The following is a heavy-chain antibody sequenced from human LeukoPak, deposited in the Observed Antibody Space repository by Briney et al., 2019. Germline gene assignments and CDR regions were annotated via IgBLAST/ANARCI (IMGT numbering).Heavy chain of an antibody. J-gene: IGHJ4*02. CDR1: GFTFDDYA. Sequence: GGSLRLSCAASGFTFDDYAMHWVRQAPGKGLEWVSSISWNSGTIGYADSVKGRFTISRDNVKNSLYLQMNSLRPEDTALYRCAKDIGEGSGSLPLDYWGQGTLVTVSS. CDR3: AKDIGEGSGSLPLDY. D-gene: IGHD3-10*01. CDR2: ISWNSGTI. V-gene: IGHV3-9*01.